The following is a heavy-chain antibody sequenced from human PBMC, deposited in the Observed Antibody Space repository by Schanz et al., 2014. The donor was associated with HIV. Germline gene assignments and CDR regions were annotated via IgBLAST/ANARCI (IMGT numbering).Heavy chain of an antibody. CDR2: IKQDGSEQ. Sequence: DVQLVESGGGLVQPGGSRRLSCAASGFIFSGYWMSWVRQAPGKGLEWVANIKQDGSEQQYVDSVKGRFTISRDNAKNTLFLQMNNLREDDTAVYYCTRDGGCSGSACYGYGMDVWGQGTTVTVSS. J-gene: IGHJ6*02. CDR1: GFIFSGYW. D-gene: IGHD1-26*01. CDR3: TRDGGCSGSACYGYGMDV. V-gene: IGHV3-7*01.